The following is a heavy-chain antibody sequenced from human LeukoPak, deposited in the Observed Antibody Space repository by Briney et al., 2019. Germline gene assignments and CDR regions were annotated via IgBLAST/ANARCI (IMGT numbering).Heavy chain of an antibody. CDR1: GYTFTSYG. CDR2: IIPIFGTA. CDR3: AREHGYYYDSSGSSTFDY. Sequence: ASVKVSCKASGYTFTSYGISWVRQAPGQGLEWMGGIIPIFGTANYAQKFQGRVTITADKSTSTAYMELSSLRSEDTAVYYCAREHGYYYDSSGSSTFDYWGQGTLVTVSS. J-gene: IGHJ4*02. V-gene: IGHV1-69*06. D-gene: IGHD3-22*01.